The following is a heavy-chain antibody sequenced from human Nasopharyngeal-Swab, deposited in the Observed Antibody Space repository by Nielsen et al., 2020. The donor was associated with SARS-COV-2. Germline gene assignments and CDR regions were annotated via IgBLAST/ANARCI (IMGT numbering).Heavy chain of an antibody. V-gene: IGHV1-18*01. CDR1: GYTFTSYG. J-gene: IGHJ4*02. CDR3: AGSYVYHGY. CDR2: ISAYNGNT. D-gene: IGHD3-16*01. Sequence: ASVKVSCKASGYTFTSYGISWVRQAPGQGLEWMGRISAYNGNTNYAQKLQGSVTMTTDTSTSTAYKELRSLRSDDTAVYCCAGSYVYHGYWGQGTLVTVSS.